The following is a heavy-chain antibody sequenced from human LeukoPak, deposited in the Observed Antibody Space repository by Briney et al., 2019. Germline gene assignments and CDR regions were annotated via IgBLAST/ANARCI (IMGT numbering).Heavy chain of an antibody. D-gene: IGHD3-10*01. CDR3: ARDTPSYYAGSGKNL. Sequence: GASVKVSCKASGYTFTSYGISWVRQAPGQGLEWMGWISAYNGNTNYAQKLQGRVTMTTDTSTSTAYMELRSLRSDDTAVYYCARDTPSYYAGSGKNLWGQGTLVTVPS. CDR1: GYTFTSYG. J-gene: IGHJ5*02. V-gene: IGHV1-18*01. CDR2: ISAYNGNT.